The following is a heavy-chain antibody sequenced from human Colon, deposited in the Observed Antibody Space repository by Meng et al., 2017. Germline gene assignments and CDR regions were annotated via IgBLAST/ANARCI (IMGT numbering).Heavy chain of an antibody. J-gene: IGHJ4*02. CDR2: MFHSGTT. D-gene: IGHD6-19*01. V-gene: IGHV4-61*01. CDR1: GGSVSSGSHY. CDR3: ARLIAGWPFYFDY. Sequence: QVPLQESGPGLLRPSETLSLTCNVSGGSVSSGSHYWSWIRQPPGKGLEWIGYMFHSGTTKYNPSLKSRVSMSVDTTKNQFYLKLTSVTVADTAVFYCARLIAGWPFYFDYWGQGILVTVSS.